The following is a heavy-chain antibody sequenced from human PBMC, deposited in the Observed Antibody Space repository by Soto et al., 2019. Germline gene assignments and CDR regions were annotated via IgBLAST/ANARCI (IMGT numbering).Heavy chain of an antibody. Sequence: QVQLVESGGGVVQPGRSLRLSCAASGFTFSSYGIHWVRQAPGKRLEWVAVIWYDGSNKYYADSVKGRFTIPRDNSKNLQYLQMTSLSGADTAVYYCARLTTLGYYGMDVWGQGTTVTVSS. J-gene: IGHJ6*02. CDR3: ARLTTLGYYGMDV. CDR2: IWYDGSNK. CDR1: GFTFSSYG. V-gene: IGHV3-33*01. D-gene: IGHD4-17*01.